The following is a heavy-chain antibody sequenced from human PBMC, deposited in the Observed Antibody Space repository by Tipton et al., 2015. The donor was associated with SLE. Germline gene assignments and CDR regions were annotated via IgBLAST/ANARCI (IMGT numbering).Heavy chain of an antibody. CDR3: ASGNPLLCSSTSCRYFDY. V-gene: IGHV4-38-2*01. D-gene: IGHD2-2*01. J-gene: IGHJ4*02. CDR1: GYSISSGYY. Sequence: TLSLTCAVSGYSISSGYYWGWIRQPPGKGLEWIGSIYHSGSTYYNPSLKSRVTISVDTSKNQFSLKLSSMTAADTAVYYCASGNPLLCSSTSCRYFDYWGQGTLVTVSS. CDR2: IYHSGST.